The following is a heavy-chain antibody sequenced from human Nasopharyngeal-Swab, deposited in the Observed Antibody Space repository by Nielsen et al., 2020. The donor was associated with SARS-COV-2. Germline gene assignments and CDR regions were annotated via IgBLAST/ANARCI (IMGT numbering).Heavy chain of an antibody. CDR2: FDPEDGET. CDR1: GYTFTDLS. J-gene: IGHJ3*02. V-gene: IGHV1-24*01. D-gene: IGHD3-10*01. Sequence: ASVKVSCKVSGYTFTDLSMHWVRQAPGKGLEWMGGFDPEDGETIYAQKFQGRVTMTEDTSTDTAYMELSSLRSEDTAVYYCATAPAMVRGLSAFDIWGQGTMVTVSS. CDR3: ATAPAMVRGLSAFDI.